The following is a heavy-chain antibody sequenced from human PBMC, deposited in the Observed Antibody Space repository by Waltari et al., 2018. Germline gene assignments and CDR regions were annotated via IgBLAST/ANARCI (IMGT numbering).Heavy chain of an antibody. J-gene: IGHJ1*01. D-gene: IGHD4-17*01. Sequence: QLQLQESGPGLVKPSETLSLTCTVPGGSISSNYNWGWSRQPPGKGLAWMGNMQYRGSTFYNPSLKSRVTISLDTSKNQFSLRLSSVGAADTAVYFCGRIAFGDDGGYFQHWGQGTLVTVSS. CDR3: GRIAFGDDGGYFQH. CDR2: MQYRGST. CDR1: GGSISSNYN. V-gene: IGHV4-39*01.